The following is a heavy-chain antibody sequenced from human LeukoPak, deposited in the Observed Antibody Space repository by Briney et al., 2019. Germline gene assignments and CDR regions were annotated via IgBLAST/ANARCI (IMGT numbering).Heavy chain of an antibody. Sequence: VASVKVSCKASGYTFTGYYMHWVRQAPGQGLEWMGWINPNSGGTNYAQKFQGRVTMTRDTSISTAYMELSRLRSDDTAVYYCARAHPRLLRCFDWLPDYWGQGTLVTVSS. D-gene: IGHD3-9*01. J-gene: IGHJ4*02. V-gene: IGHV1-2*02. CDR2: INPNSGGT. CDR3: ARAHPRLLRCFDWLPDY. CDR1: GYTFTGYY.